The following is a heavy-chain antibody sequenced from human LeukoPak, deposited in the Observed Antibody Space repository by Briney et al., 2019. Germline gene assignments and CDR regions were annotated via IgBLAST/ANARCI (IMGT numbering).Heavy chain of an antibody. D-gene: IGHD6-19*01. CDR1: GFTFSNYV. Sequence: GGSLRLSCAASGFTFSNYVMSWVRQAPGKGLEWVSGISGSGDSTYYADPVKGRFTISRDNSKNTLYLQMNSLRVEDTAAYYCAKVRAPSGWFNSDYWGQGTLVTVCS. J-gene: IGHJ4*02. V-gene: IGHV3-23*01. CDR2: ISGSGDST. CDR3: AKVRAPSGWFNSDY.